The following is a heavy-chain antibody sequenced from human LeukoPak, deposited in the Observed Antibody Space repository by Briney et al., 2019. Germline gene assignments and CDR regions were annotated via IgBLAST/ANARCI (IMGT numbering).Heavy chain of an antibody. CDR3: TKYYYGSGSYSYYYYYMDV. Sequence: GGSLRLSCAASGFTFSGSAMHWVRQASGKGLEWVGRIRSKANSYATAYAASVKGRFTISRDDSKNTAYLQMNSLKTEDTAVYYCTKYYYGSGSYSYYYYYMDVWGKGTTVTVSS. CDR1: GFTFSGSA. CDR2: IRSKANSYAT. D-gene: IGHD3-10*01. J-gene: IGHJ6*03. V-gene: IGHV3-73*01.